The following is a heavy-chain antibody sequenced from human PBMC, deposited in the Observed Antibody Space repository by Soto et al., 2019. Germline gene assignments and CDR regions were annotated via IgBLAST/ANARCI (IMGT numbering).Heavy chain of an antibody. CDR1: GFTFSSYA. CDR2: ISGSGSST. D-gene: IGHD3-10*01. V-gene: IGHV3-23*01. J-gene: IGHJ5*02. Sequence: EVQLLESGGDLVQPGGSLRLTCAASGFTFSSYAMSWVRQAPGRGLEWVSGISGSGSSTEYADSVKGRFTISRDDSKNTLYRQMNSLRAEDTAVYYCAKPGITWVRANWFDPWGQGTLVTVSS. CDR3: AKPGITWVRANWFDP.